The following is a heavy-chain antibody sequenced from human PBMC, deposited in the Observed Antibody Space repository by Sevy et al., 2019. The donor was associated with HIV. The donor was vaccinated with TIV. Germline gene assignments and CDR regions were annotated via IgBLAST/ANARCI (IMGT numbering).Heavy chain of an antibody. Sequence: GGSLRLSCAASGFSFSGAWMRWVRQAPGGALEWVGRIKNIHEGGSTEYAAPVKGRFTISRDDSKNTLYLQLSSLKTDDTGVYYCTTDGGMTPRYALQHWGQGTLVTVSS. J-gene: IGHJ1*01. CDR1: GFSFSGAW. V-gene: IGHV3-15*01. CDR2: IKNIHEGGST. CDR3: TTDGGMTPRYALQH. D-gene: IGHD1-20*01.